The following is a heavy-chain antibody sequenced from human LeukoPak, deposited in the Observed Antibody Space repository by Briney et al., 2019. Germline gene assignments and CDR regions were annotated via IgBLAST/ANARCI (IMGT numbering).Heavy chain of an antibody. D-gene: IGHD3-16*01. V-gene: IGHV4-39*01. CDR1: GDSISSSSYS. Sequence: PSETLSLTCTVSGDSISSSSYSRGWIRQPPGKGLEWIGNIYYSGNTYYNPSLKSRVTISVATSKNQFSLKLSSVTAADTAVYYCASHWGLRAPDYWGQETLASVSS. CDR2: IYYSGNT. J-gene: IGHJ4*02. CDR3: ASHWGLRAPDY.